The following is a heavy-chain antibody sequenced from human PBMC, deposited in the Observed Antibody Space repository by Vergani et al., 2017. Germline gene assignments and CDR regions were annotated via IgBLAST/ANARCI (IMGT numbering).Heavy chain of an antibody. CDR2: IYHSGST. V-gene: IGHV4-30-2*01. CDR3: ARVANWGSLYWXFDL. Sequence: QLQLQESGSGLVKPSQTLSLTCAVSGGSISSGGYSWSWIRQPPGKGLEWIGYIYHSGSTYYNPSLKSRVTISGDRSKNQFSLKLSSVTAADTAVYYCARVANWGSLYWXFDLWGRGTLVTVSS. CDR1: GGSISSGGYS. J-gene: IGHJ2*01. D-gene: IGHD7-27*01.